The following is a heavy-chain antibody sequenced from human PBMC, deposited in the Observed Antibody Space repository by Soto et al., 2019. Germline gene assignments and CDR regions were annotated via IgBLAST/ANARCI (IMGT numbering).Heavy chain of an antibody. CDR2: ISSSSSTI. CDR1: GFTFSSYS. D-gene: IGHD1-26*01. J-gene: IGHJ4*02. Sequence: EVQLVESGGGLVQPGGSLRLSCAASGFTFSSYSMNWVRQAPGKGLEWVSYISSSSSTIYYADSVKGRLTISRDNAKNSLDLQMNSLRDEDTAVYYCAREGIVGATYYFDHWGQGTLVTVSS. CDR3: AREGIVGATYYFDH. V-gene: IGHV3-48*02.